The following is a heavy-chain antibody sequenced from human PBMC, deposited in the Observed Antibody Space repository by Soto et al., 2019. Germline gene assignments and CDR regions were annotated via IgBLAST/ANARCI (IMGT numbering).Heavy chain of an antibody. CDR2: ISGSGGGT. CDR1: GFTFSSYA. CDR3: ARGYCSGGGCYLFSSTFDI. J-gene: IGHJ3*02. D-gene: IGHD2-15*01. Sequence: GGSLRLSCAASGFTFSSYAMSWVRQAPGKGLEWVSGISGSGGGTYYADSVKGRFSISRDNSKNTLYLQMNTLRAEDTAVYYCARGYCSGGGCYLFSSTFDIWGQGTMVTVSS. V-gene: IGHV3-23*01.